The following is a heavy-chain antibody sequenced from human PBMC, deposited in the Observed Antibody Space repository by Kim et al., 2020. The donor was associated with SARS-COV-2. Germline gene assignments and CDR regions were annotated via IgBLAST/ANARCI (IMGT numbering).Heavy chain of an antibody. Sequence: GGSLRLSCAASGSTFSYYWMAWVRQVPGKGLEWVANIEQDGGEKYYADSVNGRFTISRDNSKNSLFLQMNSLRAEDTAVYYCVRLYDSSTSGTSYFYFDYWGQGAPVTVSS. CDR1: GSTFSYYW. CDR2: IEQDGGEK. V-gene: IGHV3-7*01. J-gene: IGHJ4*02. CDR3: VRLYDSSTSGTSYFYFDY. D-gene: IGHD3-10*01.